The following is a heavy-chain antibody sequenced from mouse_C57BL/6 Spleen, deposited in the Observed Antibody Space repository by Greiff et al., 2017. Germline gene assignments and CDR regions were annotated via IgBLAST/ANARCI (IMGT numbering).Heavy chain of an antibody. CDR1: GFTFSSYA. V-gene: IGHV5-4*03. CDR2: ISDGGSYT. D-gene: IGHD1-1*01. Sequence: EVKLEESGGGLVKPGGSLKLSCAASGFTFSSYAMSWVRQTPEKRLEWVATISDGGSYTYYPDNVKGRFTISRDNAKNNLYLQMSHLKSEDTAMYYCARGYYGSRHYFDYWGQGTTLTVSS. J-gene: IGHJ2*01. CDR3: ARGYYGSRHYFDY.